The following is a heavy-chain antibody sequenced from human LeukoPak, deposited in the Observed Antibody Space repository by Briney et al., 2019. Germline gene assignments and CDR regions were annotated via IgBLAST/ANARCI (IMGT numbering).Heavy chain of an antibody. D-gene: IGHD5-12*01. J-gene: IGHJ4*02. V-gene: IGHV4-59*08. CDR2: MSYSGNT. CDR3: ARQRGSGYDFDY. Sequence: PSESLSLTCTVSGRSISSYCGSSIRQPPGKGLEWIVYMSYSGNTNYNPSLKSRVTISVDTSKTQFPLKLSSVTAADTAVYYCARQRGSGYDFDYWGQGTLVTVSS. CDR1: GRSISSYC.